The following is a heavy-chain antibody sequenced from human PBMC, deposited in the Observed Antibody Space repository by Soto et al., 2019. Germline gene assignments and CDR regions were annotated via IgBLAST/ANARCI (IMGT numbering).Heavy chain of an antibody. D-gene: IGHD3-3*01. V-gene: IGHV4-59*01. CDR2: TYFTGTT. CDR3: ARGDGYYDFWSGYFDP. Sequence: PSETLSLTCSVSGASIRSNYWTWIRQPPGKGLEWIGYTYFTGTTNYNPSLKSRVSMSIDTSKNQFSLTLTSMTAADTAVYYCARGDGYYDFWSGYFDPWGQGTLVSVS. J-gene: IGHJ5*02. CDR1: GASIRSNY.